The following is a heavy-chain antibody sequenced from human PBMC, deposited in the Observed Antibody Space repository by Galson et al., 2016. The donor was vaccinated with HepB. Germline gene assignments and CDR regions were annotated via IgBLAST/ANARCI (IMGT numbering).Heavy chain of an antibody. CDR3: AKRSPYYVDY. Sequence: SLRLSCAASGFTVSSYGMHWVRQAPGKGLEWVAVIWYDGNKKYYADSVKGRFTISRDNAKNSLYLQMNSLRAEDTAIYYCAKRSPYYVDYWGQGTQVTVSS. CDR2: IWYDGNKK. J-gene: IGHJ4*02. V-gene: IGHV3-33*03. D-gene: IGHD3-10*01. CDR1: GFTVSSYG.